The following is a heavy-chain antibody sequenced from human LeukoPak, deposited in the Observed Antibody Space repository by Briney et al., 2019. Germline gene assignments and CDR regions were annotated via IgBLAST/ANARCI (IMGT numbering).Heavy chain of an antibody. J-gene: IGHJ4*02. CDR3: ATPTLGSIGEYLFDY. CDR1: GYRFTTYW. Sequence: GESLKISCKGSGYRFTTYWIGWVRQLPGKGLEWVGIIYPGDSDARYSPSFQGRVTISADKSISTAYLQWSTLRASDTAIYYCATPTLGSIGEYLFDYWGQGTLVTVSS. D-gene: IGHD2-15*01. CDR2: IYPGDSDA. V-gene: IGHV5-51*01.